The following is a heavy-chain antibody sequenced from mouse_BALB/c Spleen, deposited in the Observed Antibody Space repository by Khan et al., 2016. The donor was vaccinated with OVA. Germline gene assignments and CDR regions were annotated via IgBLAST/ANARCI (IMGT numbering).Heavy chain of an antibody. CDR3: ARENYYGRTGNAMED. D-gene: IGHD1-1*01. V-gene: IGHV1S41*01. Sequence: DLVKPGASVKLSCKASGYTFTSYWINWIKQRPGQGLEWIGRIGPGSGNAYYNEMFKGKATLTVDTSSSTAYIQLSSLSSEDSGVYFCARENYYGRTGNAMEDWGQGTSVTVSS. J-gene: IGHJ4*01. CDR2: IGPGSGNA. CDR1: GYTFTSYW.